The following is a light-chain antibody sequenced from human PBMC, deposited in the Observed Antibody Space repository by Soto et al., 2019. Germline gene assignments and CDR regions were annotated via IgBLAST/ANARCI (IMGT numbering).Light chain of an antibody. V-gene: IGLV2-23*01. Sequence: QSALTQPSSVSGSPGQSITISCTGTSSDVGSYNLVSWYQQHPGKVPKLMIYEGNERPSGVSNRFSGSTSGNTASLTISGLQAEDEADYYCSSYAGRSIWVFGGGTKVTVL. J-gene: IGLJ3*02. CDR2: EGN. CDR1: SSDVGSYNL. CDR3: SSYAGRSIWV.